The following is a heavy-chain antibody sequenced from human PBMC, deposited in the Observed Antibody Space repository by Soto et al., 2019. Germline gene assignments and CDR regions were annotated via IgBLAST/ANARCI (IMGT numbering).Heavy chain of an antibody. D-gene: IGHD5-12*01. CDR3: ARHDYADRTFDL. Sequence: GTLSRTCVVSGGSGVSGAYYWSWIRQPPGSALEWIGYIQYSGDTNYNSSLKSRVTISVDRSRNRFSLKLTSVTAADTAFYYCARHDYADRTFDLWGQGTKVTVSS. J-gene: IGHJ3*01. CDR1: GGSGVSGAYY. V-gene: IGHV4-61*08. CDR2: IQYSGDT.